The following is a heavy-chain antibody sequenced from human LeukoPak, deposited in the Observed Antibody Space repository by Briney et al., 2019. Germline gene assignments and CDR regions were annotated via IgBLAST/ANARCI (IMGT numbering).Heavy chain of an antibody. D-gene: IGHD3-16*02. J-gene: IGHJ4*02. Sequence: SETLSLTCTVSGYSISSGYYWGWIRQPPGKGLEWIGSIYYSGSTYYNPSLKSRVTISVDTSKNQFSLKLSSVTAADTAVYYCARAGDYVWGSYRNWGQGTLVTVSS. V-gene: IGHV4-38-2*02. CDR3: ARAGDYVWGSYRN. CDR1: GYSISSGYY. CDR2: IYYSGST.